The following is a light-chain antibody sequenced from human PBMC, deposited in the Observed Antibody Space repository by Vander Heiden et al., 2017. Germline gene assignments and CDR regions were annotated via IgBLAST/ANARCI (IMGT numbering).Light chain of an antibody. Sequence: QSALTQPAAVYGFPGPAIRISCAGTSSDLGGYNYVSWYQQHPGNAPKLMISEVSNRPSGVSNRFSGSKSGNTASLTISGLQGEDEADYYCSSYTSSSPHVVFGGGTKLTVL. CDR3: SSYTSSSPHVV. V-gene: IGLV2-14*01. CDR2: EVS. J-gene: IGLJ2*01. CDR1: SSDLGGYNY.